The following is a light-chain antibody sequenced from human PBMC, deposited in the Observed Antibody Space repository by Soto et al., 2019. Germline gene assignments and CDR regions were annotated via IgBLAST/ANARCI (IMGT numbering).Light chain of an antibody. J-gene: IGKJ2*01. Sequence: DIQMTQSPSSLSASVGDRVTITCRASQYIGDFLNWYQQTPGKAPKLLIFGASNLHIGVPSRFSGSGSGTEFTLTINNLQREDFATYYCQQSYRIPYTFGQGTNLVIK. CDR3: QQSYRIPYT. V-gene: IGKV1-39*01. CDR2: GAS. CDR1: QYIGDF.